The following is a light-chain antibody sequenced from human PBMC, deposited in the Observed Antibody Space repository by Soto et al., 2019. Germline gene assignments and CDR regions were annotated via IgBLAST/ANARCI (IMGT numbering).Light chain of an antibody. Sequence: DIPMTQSPSSLSASVGDRVTITCRASQSISYYLNWYQQKPGKAPKLLIYAASSLQSGVPSRFSGSGSGTDFTLTISSLHPEDFATYYCQQSYSTLLTFGGGTKVEIK. CDR2: AAS. J-gene: IGKJ4*01. CDR3: QQSYSTLLT. V-gene: IGKV1-39*01. CDR1: QSISYY.